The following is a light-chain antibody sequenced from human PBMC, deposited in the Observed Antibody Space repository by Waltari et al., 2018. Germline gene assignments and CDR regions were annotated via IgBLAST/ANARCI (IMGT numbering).Light chain of an antibody. J-gene: IGLJ1*01. CDR2: DVS. Sequence: QSALTQPASVSGSPGQSITISCPGTSSDVSNYKYVSWYQHHPGKAPKVMIYDVSQRPSGVSNRFSGSKSGNTASLTISGLQAEDEADYYCSSYTSSTTPLYVFGTGTKVTVL. CDR1: SSDVSNYKY. V-gene: IGLV2-14*03. CDR3: SSYTSSTTPLYV.